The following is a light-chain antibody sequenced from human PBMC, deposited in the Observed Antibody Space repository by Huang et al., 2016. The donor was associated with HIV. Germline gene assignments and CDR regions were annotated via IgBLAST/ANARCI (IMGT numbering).Light chain of an antibody. CDR3: HQYYSDSDT. CDR1: QGISNS. Sequence: DIEMTQSPSSLSASVGDRVTITCRASQGISNSLAWYQQKLGQAPRLLLFAASRLEDGVPAGFSGSGCGTDYTLAISSLQPEDFATYCCHQYYSDSDTFGQGTRLEIK. J-gene: IGKJ5*01. CDR2: AAS. V-gene: IGKV1-NL1*01.